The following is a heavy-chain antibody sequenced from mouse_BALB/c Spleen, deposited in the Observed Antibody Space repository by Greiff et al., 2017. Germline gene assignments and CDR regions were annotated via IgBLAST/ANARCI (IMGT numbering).Heavy chain of an antibody. CDR3: ARSVYYGNYGWFAY. J-gene: IGHJ3*01. D-gene: IGHD2-1*01. V-gene: IGHV3-2*02. CDR1: GYSITSDYA. CDR2: ISYSGST. Sequence: EVKLMESGPGLVKPSQSLSLTCTVTGYSITSDYAWNWIRQFPGNKLEWMGYISYSGSTSYNPSLKSRISITRDTSKNQFFLQLNSVTTEDTATYYCARSVYYGNYGWFAYWGQGTLVTVSA.